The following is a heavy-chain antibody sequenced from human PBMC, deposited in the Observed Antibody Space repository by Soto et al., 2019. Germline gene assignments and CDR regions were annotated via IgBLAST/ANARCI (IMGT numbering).Heavy chain of an antibody. V-gene: IGHV3-23*01. CDR1: GFTFSSYA. CDR3: AKDLSGIAAAGVNWFDP. Sequence: GGSLRLSCAASGFTFSSYAMSWVRQAPGKGLEWVSAISGSGGSTYYADSVKGRFTISRDNSKNTLYLQMNSLRAEDTAVYYCAKDLSGIAAAGVNWFDPWGQGTLVT. J-gene: IGHJ5*02. CDR2: ISGSGGST. D-gene: IGHD6-13*01.